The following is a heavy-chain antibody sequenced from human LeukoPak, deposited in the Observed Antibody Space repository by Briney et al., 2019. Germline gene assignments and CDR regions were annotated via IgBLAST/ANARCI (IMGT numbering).Heavy chain of an antibody. CDR1: GGTFSSYA. D-gene: IGHD3-9*01. CDR2: ISAYNGNT. J-gene: IGHJ6*03. Sequence: ASVKVSCRASGGTFSSYAISWVRQAPGQGLKWMGWISAYNGNTNYAQKLQGRVTMTTDTSTSTAYMELRSLRSDDTAVYYCARSRLGTLYYYYMDVWGKGTTVTVSS. CDR3: ARSRLGTLYYYYMDV. V-gene: IGHV1-18*01.